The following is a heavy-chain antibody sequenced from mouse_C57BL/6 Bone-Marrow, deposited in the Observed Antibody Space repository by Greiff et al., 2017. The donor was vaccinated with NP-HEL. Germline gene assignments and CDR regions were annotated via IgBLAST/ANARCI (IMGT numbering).Heavy chain of an antibody. D-gene: IGHD1-1*01. V-gene: IGHV1-4*01. Sequence: VKLMESGAELARPGASVKMSCKASGYTFTSYTMHWVKQRPGQGLEWIGYINPSSGYTKYNQKFKDKATLTADKSSSTAYMQLSSLTSEDSAVYYCARTITTVVAHWYFDVWGTGTTVTVSS. CDR3: ARTITTVVAHWYFDV. CDR2: INPSSGYT. CDR1: GYTFTSYT. J-gene: IGHJ1*03.